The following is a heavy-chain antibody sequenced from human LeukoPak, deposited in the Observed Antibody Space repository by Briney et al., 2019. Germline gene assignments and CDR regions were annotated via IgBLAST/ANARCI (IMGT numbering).Heavy chain of an antibody. CDR1: GFTFSSCD. CDR3: ARDDGGGNVDY. J-gene: IGHJ4*02. D-gene: IGHD4-23*01. CDR2: IGTAGDT. Sequence: GGSLRLSCAASGFTFSSCDMHWVRQATGKGLEWVSAIGTAGDTYYPGSVKGRFTISRENAKNSLYLQMNSLRAGDTAVYYCARDDGGGNVDYWGQGTLVTVSS. V-gene: IGHV3-13*04.